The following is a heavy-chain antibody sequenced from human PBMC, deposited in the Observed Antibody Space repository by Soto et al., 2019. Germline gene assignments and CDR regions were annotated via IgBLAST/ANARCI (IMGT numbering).Heavy chain of an antibody. D-gene: IGHD6-19*01. CDR1: GGTFSSYT. CDR2: ISAYNGNT. V-gene: IGHV1-18*01. Sequence: ASVKVSCKASGGTFSSYTFSWVRQSTGQGLEWMGWISAYNGNTNYAQKLQGRVTMTTDTSTSTAYMELRSLRSDDTAVYYCASFEWLVPRYYYGMDVWGQGTTVTVSS. CDR3: ASFEWLVPRYYYGMDV. J-gene: IGHJ6*02.